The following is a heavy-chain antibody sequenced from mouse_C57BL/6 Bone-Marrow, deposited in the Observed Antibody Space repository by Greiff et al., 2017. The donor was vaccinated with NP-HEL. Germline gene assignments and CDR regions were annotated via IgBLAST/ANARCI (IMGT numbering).Heavy chain of an antibody. V-gene: IGHV2-2*01. Sequence: VQGVESGPGLVQPSQSLSITCTVSGFSLTSYGVHWVRQSPGKGLEWLGVIWSGGSTDYNAAFISRLSISKDNSKSQVFFKMNSLQADDTAIYYCASYDYPYYAMDYWGQGTSVTVSS. D-gene: IGHD2-4*01. J-gene: IGHJ4*01. CDR2: IWSGGST. CDR3: ASYDYPYYAMDY. CDR1: GFSLTSYG.